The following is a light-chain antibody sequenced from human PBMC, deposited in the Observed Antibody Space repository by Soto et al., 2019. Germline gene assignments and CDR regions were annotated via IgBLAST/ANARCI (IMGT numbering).Light chain of an antibody. J-gene: IGKJ2*01. CDR1: SISTY. CDR2: AAS. Sequence: SISTYLNWYQHKPGKAPKLVIQAASTLLSGVPPRFSGSGSETDFTLTITSLRPEDFATYYCQQSYRTPYTFGQ. V-gene: IGKV1-39*01. CDR3: QQSYRTPYT.